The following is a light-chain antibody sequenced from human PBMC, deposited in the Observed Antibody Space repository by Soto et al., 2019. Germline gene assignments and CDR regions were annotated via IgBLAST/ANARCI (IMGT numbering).Light chain of an antibody. CDR3: TLYAGYNNWV. CDR2: EVT. J-gene: IGLJ3*02. CDR1: SSDVGAYNF. V-gene: IGLV2-8*01. Sequence: QSALTQPPSASGSPGQSVTISCTGTSSDVGAYNFVSWFQQHPGKAPKLIIYEVTKRPSGVPDRFSGSKSGNTASLTVSGLQAEDEAHYHCTLYAGYNNWVFGGGTKLTVL.